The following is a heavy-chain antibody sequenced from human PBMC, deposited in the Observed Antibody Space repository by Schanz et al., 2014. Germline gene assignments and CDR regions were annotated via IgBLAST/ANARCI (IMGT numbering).Heavy chain of an antibody. D-gene: IGHD2-2*01. CDR1: GFTFSSYA. CDR3: AKDATHIDIVLVPTAIDY. CDR2: LSGSGGST. Sequence: EGQLLESGGGLIQPGGSLRLSCAASGFTFSSYAMSWVRQAPGKGLEWVSALSGSGGSTYYADSVKGRFTISRDNSKNTLYLHMNTLRSEDTAVYYCAKDATHIDIVLVPTAIDYWGQGTLVTVSS. V-gene: IGHV3-23*01. J-gene: IGHJ4*02.